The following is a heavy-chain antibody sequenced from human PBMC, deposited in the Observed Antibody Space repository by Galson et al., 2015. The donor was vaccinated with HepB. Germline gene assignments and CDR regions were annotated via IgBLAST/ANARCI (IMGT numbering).Heavy chain of an antibody. Sequence: SVKVSCKASGGTFSSYAISWVRQAPGQGLEWMGRIIPILGIANYAQKFQGRVTMTTDTSTGTAYMDLRSLRSDDTAIYYCATKFEDYDVMGGWYSFDIWGQGTMVTVSS. CDR3: ATKFEDYDVMGGWYSFDI. V-gene: IGHV1-69*04. D-gene: IGHD6-19*01. CDR2: IIPILGIA. J-gene: IGHJ3*02. CDR1: GGTFSSYA.